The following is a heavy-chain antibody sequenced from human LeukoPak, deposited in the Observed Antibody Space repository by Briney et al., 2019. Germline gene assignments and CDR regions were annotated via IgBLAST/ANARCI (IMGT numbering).Heavy chain of an antibody. CDR2: ISAYNGYT. CDR1: GYTFTSYG. D-gene: IGHD6-19*01. V-gene: IGHV1-18*01. J-gene: IGHJ4*02. CDR3: ARESPRRAVTGMDY. Sequence: GSVKVSCKASGYTFTSYGISWVRQAPGQGLEWMGWISAYNGYTDFAERFQGRVTMATDTSTSIAYMELRSLRSDDTAVYYCARESPRRAVTGMDYWGQGTLVTVSS.